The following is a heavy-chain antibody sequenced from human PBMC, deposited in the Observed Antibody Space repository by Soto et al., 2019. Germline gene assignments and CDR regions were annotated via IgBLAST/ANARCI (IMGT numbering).Heavy chain of an antibody. D-gene: IGHD4-17*01. V-gene: IGHV3-11*01. CDR2: IRSNGRNI. CDR3: ARAMNYGDLFDY. Sequence: GGSLRLSCAASGFTFSDYYMSWIRQAPGKGLEWVSYIRSNGRNIYYADSVKGRFTVSRDNAKNSLYLQVNSLRAEDTAVYYCARAMNYGDLFDYWGQGTLVTVSS. J-gene: IGHJ4*02. CDR1: GFTFSDYY.